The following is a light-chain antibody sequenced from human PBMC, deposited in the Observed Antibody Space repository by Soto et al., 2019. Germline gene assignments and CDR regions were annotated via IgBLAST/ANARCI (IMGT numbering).Light chain of an antibody. CDR1: SSNIGAGYD. J-gene: IGLJ2*01. Sequence: QSVLTQPPSVSGARGQRVTISCTGSSSNIGAGYDVHWYQQLPGTAPKLLIYGNSNRPSGVPDRFSGSKSGTSASLAITGLQAEDEADYYCQSYDSSLSVVFGGGTNLTVL. CDR2: GNS. CDR3: QSYDSSLSVV. V-gene: IGLV1-40*01.